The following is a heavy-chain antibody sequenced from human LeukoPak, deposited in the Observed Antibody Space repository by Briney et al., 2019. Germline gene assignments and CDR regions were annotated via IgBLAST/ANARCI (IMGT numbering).Heavy chain of an antibody. J-gene: IGHJ4*02. D-gene: IGHD4-23*01. Sequence: GGSLRLSCAASGFTFDDYAMHWVRQAPGKGLEWVSLISGDGGSTYYADSVKGRFTISRDNSKNSLYLQMNSLRTEDTALYYCAKARNYGGNSKGIDYWGQGTLVTVSS. CDR1: GFTFDDYA. V-gene: IGHV3-43*02. CDR2: ISGDGGST. CDR3: AKARNYGGNSKGIDY.